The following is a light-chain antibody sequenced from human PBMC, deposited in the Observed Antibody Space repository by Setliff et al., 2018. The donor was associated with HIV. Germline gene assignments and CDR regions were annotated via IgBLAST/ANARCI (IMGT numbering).Light chain of an antibody. CDR1: SSDIAAYNL. CDR2: DVS. V-gene: IGLV2-14*03. CDR3: SSFTISTTWV. J-gene: IGLJ3*02. Sequence: QSALTQPASVSGSPGQSITISCSGTSSDIAAYNLVSWYQQHPGTAPKLMISDVSSRPSGVSNRFSGSKSGSTASLTISGLQPEDEADYYCSSFTISTTWVFGGGTKVTVL.